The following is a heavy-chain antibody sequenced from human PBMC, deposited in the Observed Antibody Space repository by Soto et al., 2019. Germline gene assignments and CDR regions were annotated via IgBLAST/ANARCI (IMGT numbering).Heavy chain of an antibody. D-gene: IGHD5-18*01. J-gene: IGHJ4*02. Sequence: GSLRISCAASGFSFSSYSMNWVRQAPGKGLEWVSSISSSSSYIYYADSVKGRFTISRDNAKNSLYLQMNSLRAEDTAVYYCARARGVQLWLPYWGQGTLVTVSS. CDR1: GFSFSSYS. CDR2: ISSSSSYI. V-gene: IGHV3-21*01. CDR3: ARARGVQLWLPY.